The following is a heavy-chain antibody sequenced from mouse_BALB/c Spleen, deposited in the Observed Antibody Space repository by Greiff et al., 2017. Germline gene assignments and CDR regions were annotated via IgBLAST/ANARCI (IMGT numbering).Heavy chain of an antibody. D-gene: IGHD3-1*01. Sequence: EVKLVESGGGLVQPGGSRKLSCAASGFTFSSFGMHWVRQAPEKGLEWVAYISSGSSTIYYADTVKGRFTISRDNPKNTLFLQMTSLRSEDTAMYYCARGLPWFAYWGQGTLVTVSA. CDR3: ARGLPWFAY. CDR2: ISSGSSTI. CDR1: GFTFSSFG. V-gene: IGHV5-17*02. J-gene: IGHJ3*01.